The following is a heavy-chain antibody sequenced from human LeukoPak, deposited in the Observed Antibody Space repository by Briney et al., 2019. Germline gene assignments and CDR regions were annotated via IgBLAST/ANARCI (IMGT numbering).Heavy chain of an antibody. D-gene: IGHD5-18*01. V-gene: IGHV1-69*05. J-gene: IGHJ4*02. CDR2: IIPIFGTA. Sequence: VASVKVSCKASGGTFSSYAISWVRQAPGQGLEWMGRIIPIFGTANYAQKFQGRVTITTDESTSTAYMELSSLRSEDTAVYYCATLGTAIASYWGQGTLVTVSS. CDR3: ATLGTAIASY. CDR1: GGTFSSYA.